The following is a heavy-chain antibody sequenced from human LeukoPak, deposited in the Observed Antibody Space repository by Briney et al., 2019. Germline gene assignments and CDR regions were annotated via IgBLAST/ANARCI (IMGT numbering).Heavy chain of an antibody. Sequence: GASVTVSCKASGYTFTSYYMHWVRQAPGQGLEWMGIINPSGGSTSYAQKFQGRVTMTRDTSTSTVYMELSSLRSEDTAVYYCARWYDSSGYYYPYYYYGMDVWGQGTTVTVSS. D-gene: IGHD3-22*01. V-gene: IGHV1-46*01. J-gene: IGHJ6*02. CDR2: INPSGGST. CDR1: GYTFTSYY. CDR3: ARWYDSSGYYYPYYYYGMDV.